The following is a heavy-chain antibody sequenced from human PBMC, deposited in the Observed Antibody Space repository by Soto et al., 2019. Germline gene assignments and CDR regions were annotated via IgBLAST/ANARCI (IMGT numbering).Heavy chain of an antibody. Sequence: GGSLRLSCAASGFTFSSYAMSWVRQAPGQGLEWVSAISGSGGSTYYADSVKGRFTISRDNSKNTLYLQMNSLRAEDTAVYYGANVGLGLTQRPHDAFDIWGQGTMVTVSS. V-gene: IGHV3-23*01. CDR2: ISGSGGST. J-gene: IGHJ3*02. D-gene: IGHD6-19*01. CDR3: ANVGLGLTQRPHDAFDI. CDR1: GFTFSSYA.